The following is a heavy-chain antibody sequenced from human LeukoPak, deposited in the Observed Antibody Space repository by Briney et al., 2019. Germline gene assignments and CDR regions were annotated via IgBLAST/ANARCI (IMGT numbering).Heavy chain of an antibody. CDR1: GFTFDDYA. V-gene: IGHV3-9*01. J-gene: IGHJ4*02. Sequence: GGSLRLSCAASGFTFDDYAMHWVRQAPGKGLEWVSGISWNSGSIGYADSVKGRFTISRDNAENSLYLQMNSLRAEDTALYYCAKSHVGATYFDYWGQGTLVTVPS. CDR2: ISWNSGSI. CDR3: AKSHVGATYFDY. D-gene: IGHD1-26*01.